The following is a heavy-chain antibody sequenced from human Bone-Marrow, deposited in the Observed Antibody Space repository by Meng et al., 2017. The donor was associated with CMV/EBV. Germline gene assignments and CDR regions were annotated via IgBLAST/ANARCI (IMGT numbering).Heavy chain of an antibody. J-gene: IGHJ4*02. CDR2: IYDGGKT. Sequence: VQLGQAGAEGKKPGSSVKVSCKASGGTFSSYAMSWVRQAPGKGLEWISIIYDGGKTYYADSVKDRFTISSDSSKNTVYLQMNSLRAEDTAMYYCAREIPQAWGYWGQGTLVTVSS. D-gene: IGHD2-21*01. V-gene: IGHV3-66*01. CDR1: GGTFSSYA. CDR3: AREIPQAWGY.